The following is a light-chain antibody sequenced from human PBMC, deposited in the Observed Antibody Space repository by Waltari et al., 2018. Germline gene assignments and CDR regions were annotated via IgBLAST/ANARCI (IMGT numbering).Light chain of an antibody. J-gene: IGKJ4*01. V-gene: IGKV1-33*01. CDR3: QQFDTLPLT. CDR2: DAS. Sequence: DIQMTQSPSSLSASVGDRVTITCQASQAITNYLNWYQQKPGQAPNLLISDASNLEVGVSSRFSVSGSGTHFTFTINSLQPEDIASYYCQQFDTLPLTFGGGTKVEIK. CDR1: QAITNY.